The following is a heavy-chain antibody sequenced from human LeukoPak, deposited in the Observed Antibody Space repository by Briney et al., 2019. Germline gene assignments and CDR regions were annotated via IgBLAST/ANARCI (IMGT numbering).Heavy chain of an antibody. CDR2: IYPGDSDT. CDR1: GYRFTSYS. CDR3: ARRGYSFEWFDP. J-gene: IGHJ5*02. V-gene: IGHV5-51*01. Sequence: GESLKISCQTSGYRFTSYSIAWVRQMPGKGLEWMGIIYPGDSDTRYSPSFQGQVTISADKSISTAYLQWSSLKASDSAIYYCARRGYSFEWFDPWGQGTLVTVSS. D-gene: IGHD5-18*01.